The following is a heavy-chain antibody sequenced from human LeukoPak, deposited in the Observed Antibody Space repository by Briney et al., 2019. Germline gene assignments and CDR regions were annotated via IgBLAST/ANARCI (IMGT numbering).Heavy chain of an antibody. CDR3: AKGATSFDY. Sequence: PGGSLRLSCAASGFSFISYGMHWVRQAPGKGLEWVSAISGSGGSTYYADSVKGRFTISRDNSKNTLYLQMNSLRAEDTAVYYCAKGATSFDYWGQGTLVTVSS. CDR1: GFSFISYG. J-gene: IGHJ4*02. V-gene: IGHV3-23*01. CDR2: ISGSGGST.